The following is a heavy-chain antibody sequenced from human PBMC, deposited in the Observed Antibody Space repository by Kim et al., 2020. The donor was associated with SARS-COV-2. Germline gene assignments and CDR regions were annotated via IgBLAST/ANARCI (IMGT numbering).Heavy chain of an antibody. D-gene: IGHD2-2*01. CDR1: GFSFSNVW. CDR3: TSYQEASFWS. V-gene: IGHV3-15*01. Sequence: GGSLRLSCAASGFSFSNVWMSWVRQAPGKGLEWVARIKSKADGGTIDYADPVKSRFTISRDDSQNTLYLQMNSLKTEDTGVYFCTSYQEASFWSWGQGTLLTVSS. J-gene: IGHJ5*02. CDR2: IKSKADGGTI.